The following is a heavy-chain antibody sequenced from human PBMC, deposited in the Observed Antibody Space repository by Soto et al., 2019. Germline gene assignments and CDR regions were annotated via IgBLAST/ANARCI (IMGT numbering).Heavy chain of an antibody. J-gene: IGHJ4*02. CDR2: ISAYNGNT. CDR3: ARAILLWFGELSELPTDDY. CDR1: GYTFTSYG. D-gene: IGHD3-10*01. Sequence: QVQLVQSGAEVKKPGASVKVSCKASGYTFTSYGISWVRQAPGQGLEWMGWISAYNGNTNYAQKLQGRVTMTTDTSTSTAYMELRSLRSDDKAVYYCARAILLWFGELSELPTDDYWGQGTLVTVSS. V-gene: IGHV1-18*01.